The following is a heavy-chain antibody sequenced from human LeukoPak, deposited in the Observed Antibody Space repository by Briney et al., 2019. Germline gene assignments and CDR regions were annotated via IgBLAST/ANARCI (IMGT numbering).Heavy chain of an antibody. J-gene: IGHJ6*03. CDR3: ARAFGYCSGGSCYYYYYMDV. D-gene: IGHD2-15*01. Sequence: ASVKVSCKASGYTFTSYYMHWVRQAPGQGLEWMGWINPNSGGTNYAQKFQGRVTMTRDTSISTAYMELSRLRSDDTAVYYCARAFGYCSGGSCYYYYYMDVWGKGTTVTVSS. V-gene: IGHV1-2*02. CDR1: GYTFTSYY. CDR2: INPNSGGT.